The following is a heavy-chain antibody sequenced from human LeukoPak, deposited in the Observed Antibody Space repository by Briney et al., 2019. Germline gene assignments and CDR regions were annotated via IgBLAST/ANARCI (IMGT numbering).Heavy chain of an antibody. D-gene: IGHD5-18*01. V-gene: IGHV4-4*07. Sequence: PSETLSLTCTVSGGSISSYYWSWIRQPAGRGLEWIGRIYISGSGSTNYNPSLKSRVTMSVDTSKNQFSLKLSSVTAADTAVYYCARAGGYSYGYGFDYWGQGTLVTVSS. CDR2: IYISGSGST. CDR3: ARAGGYSYGYGFDY. CDR1: GGSISSYY. J-gene: IGHJ4*02.